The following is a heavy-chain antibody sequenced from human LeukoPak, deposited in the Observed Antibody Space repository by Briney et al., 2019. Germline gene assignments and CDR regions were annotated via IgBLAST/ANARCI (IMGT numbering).Heavy chain of an antibody. CDR3: ARLSHYDILTGYSDY. CDR2: IIPIFGTA. Sequence: SVKVSCKASGGTFSSYAISWVRQAPGQGLEWMGGIIPIFGTANYAQKFQGRVTITTDESTNTAYMELSSLRSEDTAVYYCARLSHYDILTGYSDYWGQGTLVTVSS. CDR1: GGTFSSYA. D-gene: IGHD3-9*01. V-gene: IGHV1-69*05. J-gene: IGHJ4*02.